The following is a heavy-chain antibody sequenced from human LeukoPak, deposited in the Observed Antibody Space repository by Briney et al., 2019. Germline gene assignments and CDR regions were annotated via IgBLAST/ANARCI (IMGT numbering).Heavy chain of an antibody. CDR3: ARGNTNFEY. J-gene: IGHJ4*02. D-gene: IGHD2-8*01. CDR2: IYPGDSDT. V-gene: IGHV5-51*01. CDR1: GYRFSSYW. Sequence: GESLKISFKASGYRFSSYWIDWVRQMPGKGLEWMGFIYPGDSDTRYSPSFQGQVTISVDKSIGTAYLQWSSLKASDTAMYYCARGNTNFEYWGQGTLVTVSS.